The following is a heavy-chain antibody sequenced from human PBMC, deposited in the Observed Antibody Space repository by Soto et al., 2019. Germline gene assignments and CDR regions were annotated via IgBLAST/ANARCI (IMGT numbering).Heavy chain of an antibody. CDR2: IDSSGEK. D-gene: IGHD6-19*01. Sequence: QVTLKESGPVLVKPTETLTLRCTVSGLSITDSEMGVSWIRQPPGQPLEWLAHIDSSGEKSYRTFLKSRLAISKDTSKSPIVLTNTNMDPADTATYYCARRHLAVAVSPWFDPWGQGIPVTVSS. CDR1: GLSITDSEMG. V-gene: IGHV2-26*01. CDR3: ARRHLAVAVSPWFDP. J-gene: IGHJ5*02.